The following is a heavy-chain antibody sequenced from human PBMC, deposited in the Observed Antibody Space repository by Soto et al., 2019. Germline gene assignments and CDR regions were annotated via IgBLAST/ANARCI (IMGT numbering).Heavy chain of an antibody. D-gene: IGHD3-10*01. J-gene: IGHJ4*01. CDR2: INHSGST. Sequence: PSESLSRTYAAYARTVSYYFGSWIRPPPGKGLEWIGEINHSGSTNYNPSLKSRVTISVDTCKNQFSLKLSSVTAADTAVYYCATLLNYYGSGSSRWGIDYWGHG. V-gene: IGHV4-34*08. CDR1: ARTVSYYF. CDR3: ATLLNYYGSGSSRWGIDY.